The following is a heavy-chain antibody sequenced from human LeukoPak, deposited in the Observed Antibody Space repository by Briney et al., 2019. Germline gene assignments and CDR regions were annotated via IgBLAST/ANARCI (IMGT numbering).Heavy chain of an antibody. CDR2: MKEDGSEK. Sequence: GGSLRLSCAASGLTFSSFCMGGVPQAPGKGVEWVANMKEDGSEKYYVDSVKGRFTISRDNAKNSLYLQMNSLRAEDTAVYYCARDSPGFTIFGMVIPTPWGQGTLVTVSS. CDR1: GLTFSSFC. CDR3: ARDSPGFTIFGMVIPTP. D-gene: IGHD3-3*01. V-gene: IGHV3-7*05. J-gene: IGHJ5*02.